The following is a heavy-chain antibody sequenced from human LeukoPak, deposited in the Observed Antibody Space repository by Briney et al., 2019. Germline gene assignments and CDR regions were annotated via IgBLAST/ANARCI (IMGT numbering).Heavy chain of an antibody. V-gene: IGHV4-31*03. CDR2: IYYRGST. Sequence: SQNLSLTCTVSGGPISSGGYYWSWIRQHPGKGLERIGYIYYRGSTYYNPSLKSRVTISVDTSKNQFSLKLSSVTAADTAVYYCARADCSGGSCYTFDYWGQGTLVTVSS. D-gene: IGHD2-15*01. J-gene: IGHJ4*02. CDR3: ARADCSGGSCYTFDY. CDR1: GGPISSGGYY.